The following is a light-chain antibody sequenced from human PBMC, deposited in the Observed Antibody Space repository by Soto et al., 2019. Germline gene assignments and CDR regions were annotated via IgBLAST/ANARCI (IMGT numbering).Light chain of an antibody. CDR3: ATWDDSLNTEL. J-gene: IGLJ2*01. Sequence: QAVVTQPPSVSGAPRQRVTISCSGSSSNIGNKPVNWYQQLPGQAPKLLIYYDDLKPSGVSDRFSGSKSGTSASLTISGLQSADEAHYYCATWDDSLNTELFGGGTKVTVL. V-gene: IGLV1-36*01. CDR2: YDD. CDR1: SSNIGNKP.